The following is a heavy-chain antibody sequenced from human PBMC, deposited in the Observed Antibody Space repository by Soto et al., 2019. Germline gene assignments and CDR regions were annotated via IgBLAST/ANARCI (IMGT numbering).Heavy chain of an antibody. D-gene: IGHD5-12*01. CDR1: GFTFSSYA. CDR2: ISGSGGST. CDR3: AKDGYSGYDATFDY. Sequence: GGSLRLSCAASGFTFSSYAMSWVRQAPGKGLEWVSAISGSGGSTYYADSVRGRFTISRDNSKNTLYLQMNSLRAEDTAVYYCAKDGYSGYDATFDYWGQGTLVTVSS. J-gene: IGHJ4*02. V-gene: IGHV3-23*01.